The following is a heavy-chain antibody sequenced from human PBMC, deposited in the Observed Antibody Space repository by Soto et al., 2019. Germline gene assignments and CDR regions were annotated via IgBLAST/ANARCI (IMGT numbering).Heavy chain of an antibody. CDR3: ARESYDFWSGYYYQPAYYYYYMDV. CDR1: GDSVSRSSAA. D-gene: IGHD3-3*01. Sequence: PSPTLPLTCAISGDSVSRSSAAWNWIRQSPSRGLEWLGRTYYRSKWYNDYAVSVKSRITINPDTSKNQFSLQLNSVTPEDTAVYYCARESYDFWSGYYYQPAYYYYYMDVWGKGTTVTVSS. J-gene: IGHJ6*03. V-gene: IGHV6-1*01. CDR2: TYYRSKWYN.